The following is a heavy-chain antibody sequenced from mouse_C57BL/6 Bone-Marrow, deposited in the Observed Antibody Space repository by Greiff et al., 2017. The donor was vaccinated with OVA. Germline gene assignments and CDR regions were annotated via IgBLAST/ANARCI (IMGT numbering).Heavy chain of an antibody. CDR2: ISRGSSTI. J-gene: IGHJ2*01. Sequence: EVKLVESGGGLVKPGGSLKLSCAASGFTFSDYGMHWVRQAPEKGLEWVAYISRGSSTIYYADTVKGRFTISRDNAKNTLFLQMTSLRSEDTAMYYCARDDYGSNFDYWGQGTTLTVSS. D-gene: IGHD1-1*01. CDR1: GFTFSDYG. CDR3: ARDDYGSNFDY. V-gene: IGHV5-17*01.